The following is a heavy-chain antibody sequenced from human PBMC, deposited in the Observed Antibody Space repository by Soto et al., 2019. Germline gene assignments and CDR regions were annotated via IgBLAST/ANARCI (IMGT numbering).Heavy chain of an antibody. CDR2: FFIGGNT. Sequence: SGTLSLTCTVSGGSISSTADYGGWMRQPPGKGLEWIASFFIGGNTYYNPSLKSRVTISVDTSKNQFSLKLSSVTAADTAVYYCARFNWYFDLWGRGTLVTVSS. J-gene: IGHJ2*01. CDR3: ARFNWYFDL. CDR1: GGSISSTADY. V-gene: IGHV4-39*01.